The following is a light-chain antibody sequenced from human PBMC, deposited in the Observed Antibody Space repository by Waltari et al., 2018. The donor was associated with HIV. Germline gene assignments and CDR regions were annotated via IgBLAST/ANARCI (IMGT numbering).Light chain of an antibody. CDR3: QVWDSSSAHVV. Sequence: SSVLTQPPSVSVAPGQTARITCGGNNIGTKSVHCYQQKPVQAPVLVVYDDSDRPSGIPERFSGSNSGNTATLTINRVEAGDEADYYCQVWDSSSAHVVFGGGTKLTVL. CDR1: NIGTKS. V-gene: IGLV3-21*02. J-gene: IGLJ2*01. CDR2: DDS.